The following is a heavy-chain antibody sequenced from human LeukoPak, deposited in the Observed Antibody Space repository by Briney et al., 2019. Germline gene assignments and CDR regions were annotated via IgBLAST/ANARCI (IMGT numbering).Heavy chain of an antibody. Sequence: RGESLKISCKGSGYIFTNFWIGWVRQMPGKGLEWMGNIYPGDSDTKYSPSFQGQVTLTVDKSISTAYLQWSSLKTSDTAIYYCARRHLGGWRYSDYWGQGTLVTVSS. D-gene: IGHD6-19*01. CDR2: IYPGDSDT. CDR1: GYIFTNFW. CDR3: ARRHLGGWRYSDY. J-gene: IGHJ4*02. V-gene: IGHV5-51*01.